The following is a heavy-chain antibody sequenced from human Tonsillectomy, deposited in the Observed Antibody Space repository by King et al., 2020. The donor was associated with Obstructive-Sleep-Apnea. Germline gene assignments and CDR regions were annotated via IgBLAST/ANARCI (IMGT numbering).Heavy chain of an antibody. CDR3: AKDSYYDFWSGYCSIVCGRVSFFGASSAYYYYGMDV. CDR2: ISYDGSNK. Sequence: VQLVQSGGGVVQPGRSLRLSCAASGFTFSSYGMHWVRQAPGKGLEWVAVISYDGSNKYYADSVKGRFPISRDNSQNTLYLQMNSLRAEDKAVYYCAKDSYYDFWSGYCSIVCGRVSFFGASSAYYYYGMDVWGQGTTVTVSS. J-gene: IGHJ6*02. CDR1: GFTFSSYG. D-gene: IGHD3-3*01. V-gene: IGHV3-30*18.